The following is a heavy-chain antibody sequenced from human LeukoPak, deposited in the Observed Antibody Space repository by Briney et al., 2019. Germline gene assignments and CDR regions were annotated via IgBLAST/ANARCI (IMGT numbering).Heavy chain of an antibody. CDR3: AKDSGGYYYYYYGMDV. J-gene: IGHJ6*02. CDR1: GFTFNDYA. Sequence: GGSLRLSCATSGFTFNDYAMNWVRQAPGKGLEWVAGISGSGADTYYADSVKGRSTISRDNSKNTLYLRMNSLRAEDTAVYYCAKDSGGYYYYYYGMDVWGQGTTVTVSS. D-gene: IGHD1-26*01. CDR2: ISGSGADT. V-gene: IGHV3-23*01.